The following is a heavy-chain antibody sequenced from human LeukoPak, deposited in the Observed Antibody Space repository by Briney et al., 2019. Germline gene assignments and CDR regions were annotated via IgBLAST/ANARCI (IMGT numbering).Heavy chain of an antibody. CDR2: INPNTGDT. CDR3: GRDQSFLHKSGYSNWIDP. J-gene: IGHJ5*02. Sequence: ASVKVSCKASGYTFTDYYIQWVRQAPGQGLEWMGWINPNTGDTSFAEKFQGRVTMTRDTSITTAYMEFSRLTSDDTAVYYCGRDQSFLHKSGYSNWIDPWGQGTLVTVSS. D-gene: IGHD3-22*01. V-gene: IGHV1-2*02. CDR1: GYTFTDYY.